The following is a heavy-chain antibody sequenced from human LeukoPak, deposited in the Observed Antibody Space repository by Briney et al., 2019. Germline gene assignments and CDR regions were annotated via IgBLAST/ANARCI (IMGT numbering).Heavy chain of an antibody. CDR1: GFTFSSYT. Sequence: PGGSLRLSCAASGFTFSSYTMNWVRQAPGKGLEWVSSISSSSSYIYYADSVKGRFTISRANAKNSLYLQMNSLRAEDTAVYHCARDTYDILTGYYKWAFDIWGQGTMVTVSS. D-gene: IGHD3-9*01. J-gene: IGHJ3*02. CDR2: ISSSSSYI. V-gene: IGHV3-21*06. CDR3: ARDTYDILTGYYKWAFDI.